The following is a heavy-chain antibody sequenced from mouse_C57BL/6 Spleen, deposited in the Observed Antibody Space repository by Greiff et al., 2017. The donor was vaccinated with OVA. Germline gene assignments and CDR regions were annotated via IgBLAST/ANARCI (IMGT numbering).Heavy chain of an antibody. CDR3: ARTDNYGGYFDV. V-gene: IGHV2-2*01. CDR2: IWSGGST. J-gene: IGHJ1*03. D-gene: IGHD1-1*01. CDR1: GFSLTSYG. Sequence: QVQLQQSGPGLVQPSQSLSITCTVSGFSLTSYGVHWVRQSPGKGLEWLGVIWSGGSTDYNAAFISRLSISKDNSKSQVFFKMNSLQADDTAIYYCARTDNYGGYFDVWGTGTTVTVSS.